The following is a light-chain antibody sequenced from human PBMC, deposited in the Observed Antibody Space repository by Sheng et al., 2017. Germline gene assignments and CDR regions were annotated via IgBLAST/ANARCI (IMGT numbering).Light chain of an antibody. CDR2: GVT. CDR1: SSDVGGYNY. J-gene: IGLJ3*02. V-gene: IGLV2-14*03. CDR3: TSFTTSITWV. Sequence: QSALTQPASVSGSPGQSITISCTGTSSDVGGYNYVSWYQHHPGTAPKLLLYGVTKRPSGVSTRFSGSKSGNTASLTISGLQPEDEAHYYCTSFTTSITWVFGGGTILTVL.